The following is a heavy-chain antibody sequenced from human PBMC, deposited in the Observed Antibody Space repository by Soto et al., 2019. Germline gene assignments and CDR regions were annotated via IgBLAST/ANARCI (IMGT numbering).Heavy chain of an antibody. CDR1: GGTFSSYA. J-gene: IGHJ6*02. Sequence: QVQLVQSGAEVKKPGSSVKVSCTASGGTFSSYAISWVRQAPGQGLEWMGGIIPIFGTANYAQKFQGRVTITADKSTSTAYMELSSLRSEDTAVYYCATPEKGEYSSSWYGRYYYYGMDVWGQGTTVTVSS. V-gene: IGHV1-69*06. CDR2: IIPIFGTA. CDR3: ATPEKGEYSSSWYGRYYYYGMDV. D-gene: IGHD6-13*01.